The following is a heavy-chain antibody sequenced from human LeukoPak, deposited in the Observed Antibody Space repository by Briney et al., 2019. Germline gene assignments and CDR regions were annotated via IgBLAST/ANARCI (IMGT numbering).Heavy chain of an antibody. CDR1: GFIFSNYD. CDR3: VRGYYDSSGYYGSGY. CDR2: ITTSSSPI. J-gene: IGHJ4*02. V-gene: IGHV3-48*02. Sequence: GGSLRLSCVTSGFIFSNYDMIWVCQAPGKGLEWVSYITTSSSPIYYADSVKGRFTISRENARDSLYLQMNSLRDEDTAVYFCVRGYYDSSGYYGSGYWGQGTLVTVSS. D-gene: IGHD3-22*01.